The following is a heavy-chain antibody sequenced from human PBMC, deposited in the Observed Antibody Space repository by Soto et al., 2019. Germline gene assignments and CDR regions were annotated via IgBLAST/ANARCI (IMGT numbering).Heavy chain of an antibody. D-gene: IGHD1-26*01. Sequence: QVQLVQSGAEVKKPGASVKVSCKASGYTFTSYGISWVRQAPGQGLEWMGWISAHNGNTNYARKFQGRVTMTTDTSTSTADMELRSLRSDDTAVYYCARDRMSGSPWVYYYNGMDVWGQGTTVTVSS. J-gene: IGHJ6*02. CDR3: ARDRMSGSPWVYYYNGMDV. CDR2: ISAHNGNT. CDR1: GYTFTSYG. V-gene: IGHV1-18*01.